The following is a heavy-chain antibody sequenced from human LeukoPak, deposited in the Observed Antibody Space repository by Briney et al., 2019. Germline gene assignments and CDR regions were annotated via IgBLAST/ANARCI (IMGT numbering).Heavy chain of an antibody. CDR2: IYNSGTT. V-gene: IGHV4-59*11. CDR1: GGSISSQF. J-gene: IGHJ4*02. Sequence: KSSETLSLTCTVSGGSISSQFWSWIRQPPGKGLEWIGNIYNSGTTNYNPSLESRVTISVDTSKNQLSLQLTSVTAADTAVYYCTTATQWLAFDYWGRGTLVTVSS. D-gene: IGHD6-19*01. CDR3: TTATQWLAFDY.